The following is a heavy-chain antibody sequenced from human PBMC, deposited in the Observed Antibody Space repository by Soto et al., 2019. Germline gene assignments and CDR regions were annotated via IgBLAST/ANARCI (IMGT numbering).Heavy chain of an antibody. CDR2: IYYSGST. D-gene: IGHD4-17*01. J-gene: IGHJ4*02. CDR1: GGSVSSGSYY. V-gene: IGHV4-61*01. Sequence: QVQLQESGPGLVKPSETLSLTCTVSGGSVSSGSYYWSWIRQPPGKGLEWIGYIYYSGSTNYNPSRKSRATISVDTSKKQFSLKLSAVTAADTAVYYCARDLGYGDYVGLDYWGQGTLVTVSS. CDR3: ARDLGYGDYVGLDY.